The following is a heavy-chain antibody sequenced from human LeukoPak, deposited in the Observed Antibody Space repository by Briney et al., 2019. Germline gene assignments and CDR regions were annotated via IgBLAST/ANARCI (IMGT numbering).Heavy chain of an antibody. CDR3: AREQKVGATRIYYFDS. J-gene: IGHJ4*02. CDR1: GFTFSSYS. Sequence: GGSLRLSCAASGFTFSSYSMNWVRQAPGKGLEWVSSISSTGSFIYYADSLNGRFTISRDNGKSSLYLQMNSLRVEDTAVYYCAREQKVGATRIYYFDSWGQGTLVTVSS. V-gene: IGHV3-21*06. D-gene: IGHD1-26*01. CDR2: ISSTGSFI.